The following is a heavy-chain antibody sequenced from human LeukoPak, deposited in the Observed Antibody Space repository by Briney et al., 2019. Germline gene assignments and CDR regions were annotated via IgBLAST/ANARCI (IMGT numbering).Heavy chain of an antibody. V-gene: IGHV3-48*02. CDR1: GFTFSSYN. Sequence: PGGSLRLSCAASGFTFSSYNMNWVRQAPGKGLEWVSYSSSSSSTIYYADSVKGRFTISRDNAKNSLYLQMNSLRDEDTAVYYCARVPMVRGTIHDYWGQGTLVTVSS. J-gene: IGHJ4*02. CDR2: SSSSSSTI. CDR3: ARVPMVRGTIHDY. D-gene: IGHD3-10*01.